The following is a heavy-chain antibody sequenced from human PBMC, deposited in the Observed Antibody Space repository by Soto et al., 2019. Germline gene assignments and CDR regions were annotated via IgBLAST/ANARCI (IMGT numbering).Heavy chain of an antibody. D-gene: IGHD3-9*01. CDR2: IIPIFGTA. J-gene: IGHJ4*02. CDR1: GATFSSYS. CDR3: AGTFSDSFTGDLV. Sequence: SVKVSSKASGATFSSYSISWVRQDPAQGLEWMGGIIPIFGTANYAQKVQGRVTITADESTSSAYMELSSLSSEYTTVYYCAGTFSDSFTGDLVWGRGAMVDVSS. V-gene: IGHV1-69*13.